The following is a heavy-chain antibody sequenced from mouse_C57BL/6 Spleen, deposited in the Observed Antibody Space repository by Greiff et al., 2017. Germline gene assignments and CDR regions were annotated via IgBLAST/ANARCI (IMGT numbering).Heavy chain of an antibody. J-gene: IGHJ1*03. Sequence: EVKLMESGAELVKPGASVKLSCTASGFNIQDYYMHWVKQRTEQGLEWIGRIDPEDGETKYAPKFQGKATITADTSSNTAYLQLSSLTSEDTAVYYCANYGSSYPFDFDVWGTGTTVTVSS. CDR1: GFNIQDYY. CDR3: ANYGSSYPFDFDV. CDR2: IDPEDGET. D-gene: IGHD1-1*01. V-gene: IGHV14-2*01.